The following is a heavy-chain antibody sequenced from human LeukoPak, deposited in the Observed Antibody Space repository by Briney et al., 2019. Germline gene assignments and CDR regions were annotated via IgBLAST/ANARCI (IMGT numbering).Heavy chain of an antibody. CDR1: GFDFSAYW. CDR2: IYPGDSDS. Sequence: GESLKISCQGSGFDFSAYWIGWVRQMPGKCLEWMGMIYPGDSDSRYSPSFQGQVTISVDKSISAAYLQWSSLKASDTAMYYCARFPGYTSGYFDYWGQGTLVTVSS. J-gene: IGHJ4*02. CDR3: ARFPGYTSGYFDY. D-gene: IGHD6-25*01. V-gene: IGHV5-51*01.